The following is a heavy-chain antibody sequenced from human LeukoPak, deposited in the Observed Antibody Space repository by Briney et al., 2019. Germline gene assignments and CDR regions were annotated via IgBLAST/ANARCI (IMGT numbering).Heavy chain of an antibody. D-gene: IGHD2-2*01. CDR2: VSFDGSNK. CDR1: GFNINSYG. J-gene: IGHJ6*01. V-gene: IGHV3-30*03. CDR3: ARDGEDPVVVPAARYGMDV. Sequence: PGRSLRLSCAASGFNINSYGMHWVRQAPGKGLEWVAVVSFDGSNKYHGDSVKGRFTISRDNSKNTLYLQINSLRGEDTAVYYCARDGEDPVVVPAARYGMDVWGQGTTVTVSS.